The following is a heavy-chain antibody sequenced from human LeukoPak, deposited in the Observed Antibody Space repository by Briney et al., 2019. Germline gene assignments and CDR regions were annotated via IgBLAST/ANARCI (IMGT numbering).Heavy chain of an antibody. CDR3: ATSGVLYWIQT. CDR1: GYSLSDGFY. V-gene: IGHV4-38-2*01. J-gene: IGHJ5*02. CDR2: IYHTGNT. D-gene: IGHD2-15*01. Sequence: SETLSLTCSVSGYSLSDGFYWGWIRQPPGNGLELIGTIYHTGNTYYNPSVESLITISVDTSKNHVSLKQTSVTATDTAVYYCATSGVLYWIQTWGQGTLVTVSS.